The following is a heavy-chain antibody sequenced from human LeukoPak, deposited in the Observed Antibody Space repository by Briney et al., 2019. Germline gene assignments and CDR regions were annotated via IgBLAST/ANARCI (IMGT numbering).Heavy chain of an antibody. CDR1: GGTFSSYA. J-gene: IGHJ3*02. Sequence: SVKVSCKASGGTFSSYAISWVRQAPGQGLEWMGGIIPIFGTANYAQKFQGRVTITADESTSTAYMELSSLRSGDTAVYYCARGGITMIVVDPDAFDIWGQGTMVTVSS. D-gene: IGHD3-22*01. CDR2: IIPIFGTA. V-gene: IGHV1-69*01. CDR3: ARGGITMIVVDPDAFDI.